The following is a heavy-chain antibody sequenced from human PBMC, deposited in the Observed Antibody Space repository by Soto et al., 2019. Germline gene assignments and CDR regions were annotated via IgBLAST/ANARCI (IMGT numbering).Heavy chain of an antibody. CDR1: GFICSSYD. D-gene: IGHD1-1*01. CDR3: AKATATSGGAFEI. V-gene: IGHV3-23*01. J-gene: IGHJ3*02. CDR2: ILVGGSP. Sequence: GESLKISCAVSGFICSSYDMSWVRQAPGKGLEWVSTILVGGSPHYEDSVKGRFTISRDTSKNTVYLQMNSLTAGDTAVYYCAKATATSGGAFEIYGQGAMVTVSS.